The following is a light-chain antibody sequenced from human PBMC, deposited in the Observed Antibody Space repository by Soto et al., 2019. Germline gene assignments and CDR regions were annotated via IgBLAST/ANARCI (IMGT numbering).Light chain of an antibody. Sequence: EIVMTQSPGTLSVSPGERATLSCRASQSVSSNLAWYQQKPGQAPRLLIYSATTRATGIPARFSVSGSGTEFTLTISSLQSEDFAVYYCQQYHNWPLYTFGQGTKLEIK. CDR3: QQYHNWPLYT. CDR2: SAT. V-gene: IGKV3-15*01. J-gene: IGKJ2*01. CDR1: QSVSSN.